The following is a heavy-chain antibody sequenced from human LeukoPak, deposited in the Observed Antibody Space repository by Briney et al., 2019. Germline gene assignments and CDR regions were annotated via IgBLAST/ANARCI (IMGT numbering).Heavy chain of an antibody. J-gene: IGHJ4*02. CDR1: KFIFSDYS. CDR2: ISSNSNYI. D-gene: IGHD2-2*01. V-gene: IGHV3-21*04. CDR3: AKDHSKCSSTSCPFDY. Sequence: GGSLRLSCAASKFIFSDYSMNWVRQAPGRGLEWVSSISSNSNYIYYADSVKGRFTISRDNSKNTLYLQMNSLRAEDTAVYYCAKDHSKCSSTSCPFDYWGQGTLVTVSS.